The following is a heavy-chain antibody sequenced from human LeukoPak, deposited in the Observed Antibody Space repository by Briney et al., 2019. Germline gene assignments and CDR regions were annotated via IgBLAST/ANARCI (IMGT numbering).Heavy chain of an antibody. V-gene: IGHV1-24*01. CDR3: ATAYNWNQGFFDY. D-gene: IGHD1-20*01. CDR2: FDPEDGET. Sequence: ASVKVSCKVSGYTLTELSMHWVRQAPGKGLEWMGDFDPEDGETIYAQKFQGRVTMTEDTSTDTAYMELSSLRSEDTAVYYCATAYNWNQGFFDYWGQGTLVTVSS. J-gene: IGHJ4*02. CDR1: GYTLTELS.